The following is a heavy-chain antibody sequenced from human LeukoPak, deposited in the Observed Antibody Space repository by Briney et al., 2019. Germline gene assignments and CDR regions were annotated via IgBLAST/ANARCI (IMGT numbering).Heavy chain of an antibody. CDR1: GGSISSGGYY. V-gene: IGHV4-31*03. CDR2: IYYSGST. Sequence: SETLSLTCTVSGGSISSGGYYWSWIRQHPGKGLEWIGYIYYSGSTYYNPSLKSRVIISIDTSKNQFSLKLNSVTAADTAVYYCARDEVDYGERDSYYYGVDVWGQGTTVTVSS. J-gene: IGHJ6*02. D-gene: IGHD4-17*01. CDR3: ARDEVDYGERDSYYYGVDV.